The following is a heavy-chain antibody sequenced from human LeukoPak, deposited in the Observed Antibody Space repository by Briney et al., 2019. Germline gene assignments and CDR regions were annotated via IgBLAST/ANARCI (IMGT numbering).Heavy chain of an antibody. D-gene: IGHD3-16*01. CDR2: ISSSSSTI. J-gene: IGHJ4*02. CDR1: GFTFSSYS. CDR3: AKTFMTTTIGATDY. Sequence: GGSLRLSCAASGFTFSSYSMNWVRQAPGKGLEWVSYISSSSSTIYYADSVKGRFTVSRDNSKNTLYLQMNSLRAEDTAVYYCAKTFMTTTIGATDYWGQGTLVTVSS. V-gene: IGHV3-48*01.